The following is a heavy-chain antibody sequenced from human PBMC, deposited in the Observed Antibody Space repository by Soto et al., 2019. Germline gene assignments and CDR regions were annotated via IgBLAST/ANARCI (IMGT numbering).Heavy chain of an antibody. CDR3: ARGRGAVAGPEDY. Sequence: LSLTCTVSGGSISSYYWSWIRQPPGKGLEWIGYIYYSGSTNYNPSLKSRVTISVDTSKNQFSLKLSSVTAADTAVYYCARGRGAVAGPEDYWGQGTLVTVSS. CDR1: GGSISSYY. J-gene: IGHJ4*02. V-gene: IGHV4-59*01. CDR2: IYYSGST. D-gene: IGHD6-19*01.